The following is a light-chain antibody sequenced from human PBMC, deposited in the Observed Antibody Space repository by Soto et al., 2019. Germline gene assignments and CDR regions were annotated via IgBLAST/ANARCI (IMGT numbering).Light chain of an antibody. Sequence: QSALTQPASVSGSPGQSITISSTGTSSDVGYYNSVSWYQRHPGKVPKLIIYDVSSRPSGVSNRFSGFKSGNTASLTISGLQAEDEADYYCSSYPSSETHVLFGGGTKLTVL. V-gene: IGLV2-14*03. CDR2: DVS. J-gene: IGLJ2*01. CDR3: SSYPSSETHVL. CDR1: SSDVGYYNS.